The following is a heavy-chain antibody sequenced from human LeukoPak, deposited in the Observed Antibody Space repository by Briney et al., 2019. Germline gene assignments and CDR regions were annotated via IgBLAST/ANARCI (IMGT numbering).Heavy chain of an antibody. CDR1: GFTFSSYG. V-gene: IGHV3-30*18. CDR2: ISNDGSNK. CDR3: AKDQAGSSWSLDY. Sequence: GGSLRLSCAASGFTFSSYGMHWVRQAPGKGLEWAAVISNDGSNKYYADSVKGRFTISRDNSKNTLYMQMNSLRVEDTAVYYCAKDQAGSSWSLDYWGQGTRVTVSS. J-gene: IGHJ4*02. D-gene: IGHD6-13*01.